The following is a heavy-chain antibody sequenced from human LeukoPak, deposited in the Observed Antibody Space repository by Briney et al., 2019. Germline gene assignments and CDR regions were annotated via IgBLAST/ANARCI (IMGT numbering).Heavy chain of an antibody. D-gene: IGHD4-23*01. CDR1: GYKFNVYD. CDR3: ARAAGTNSGTNAFDA. V-gene: IGHV1-18*01. CDR2: ISTYTGRA. J-gene: IGHJ3*01. Sequence: ASVKVSCKTSGYKFNVYDILWVRQAPGHGLDYVGWISTYTGRANYAQKFQGRVSMVTDTSTTTAYLELTNLTSSDTGLYYCARAAGTNSGTNAFDAWGLGTLVTAAS.